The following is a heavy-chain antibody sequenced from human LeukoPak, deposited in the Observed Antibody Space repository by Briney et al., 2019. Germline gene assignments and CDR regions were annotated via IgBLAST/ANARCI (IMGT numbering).Heavy chain of an antibody. J-gene: IGHJ4*02. D-gene: IGHD5-18*01. CDR2: IIPIFGTA. CDR3: ARDLIGRRGYSYGFNYFDY. V-gene: IGHV1-69*05. CDR1: GGTFSSYA. Sequence: SVKVSCKASGGTFSSYAISWVRQAPGQGREWMGGIIPIFGTANYAQKFQGRVTIITDESTSTAYMELSSLRSEDTAVYYCARDLIGRRGYSYGFNYFDYWGQGTLVTVSS.